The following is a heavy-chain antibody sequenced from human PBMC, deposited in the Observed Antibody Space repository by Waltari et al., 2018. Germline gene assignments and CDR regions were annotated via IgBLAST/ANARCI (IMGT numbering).Heavy chain of an antibody. CDR3: NGRDDYNGGH. D-gene: IGHD4-4*01. J-gene: IGHJ4*02. V-gene: IGHV3-49*03. CDR1: GFSFSEYG. CDR2: LRSAAYGGTP. Sequence: EVQLVESGGRLVQPGRSLRLSCATSGFSFSEYGISWFRHVPGKELEWVSFLRSAAYGGTPEYAASVRGRFTISRDDSKGLAYLQMNNLRTEDTAVYYCNGRDDYNGGHWGQGTLVTVSS.